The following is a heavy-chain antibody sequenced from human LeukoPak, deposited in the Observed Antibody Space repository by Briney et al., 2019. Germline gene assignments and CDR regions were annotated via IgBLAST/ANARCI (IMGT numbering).Heavy chain of an antibody. CDR2: ISAYNGNT. CDR1: GYTFTSYG. J-gene: IGHJ3*02. V-gene: IGHV1-18*01. D-gene: IGHD6-13*01. CDR3: ARDYATAAGTAFDI. Sequence: ASVKVSCKASGYTFTSYGISWVRQAPGQGLEWMGWISAYNGNTNYAQGLQGRVTMTTDTSTSAAYMELRSLRSDDTAVYYCARDYATAAGTAFDIWGRGTMVTVSS.